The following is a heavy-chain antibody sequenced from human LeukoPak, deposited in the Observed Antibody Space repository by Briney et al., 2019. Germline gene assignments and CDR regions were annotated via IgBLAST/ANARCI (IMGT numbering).Heavy chain of an antibody. CDR2: INPSGGST. CDR1: GYTFTSYY. Sequence: ASVKVSCKASGYTFTSYYMHWVRQAPGQGLEWMGIINPSGGSTSYAQKFQGRVTMTRDMSTSTVYMELSSLRSEDTAVYYCARDPGRGSGSYDLDYWGQGTLVTVSS. D-gene: IGHD3-10*01. CDR3: ARDPGRGSGSYDLDY. J-gene: IGHJ4*02. V-gene: IGHV1-46*01.